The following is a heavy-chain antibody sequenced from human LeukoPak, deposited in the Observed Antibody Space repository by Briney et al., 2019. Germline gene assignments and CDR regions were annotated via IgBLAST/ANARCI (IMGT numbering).Heavy chain of an antibody. CDR1: GGSVSSGSSY. V-gene: IGHV4-61*01. J-gene: IGHJ3*02. CDR3: ASRGVLGDDAFDI. D-gene: IGHD3-3*02. Sequence: PSETLSLTCTVSGGSVSSGSSYWSWVRQPPGKGLERIGYIYYSGSTNYNPSLKSRVTISVDTSKNQFSLKLSSVTAADTAMYYCASRGVLGDDAFDIWGQGTMVTVSS. CDR2: IYYSGST.